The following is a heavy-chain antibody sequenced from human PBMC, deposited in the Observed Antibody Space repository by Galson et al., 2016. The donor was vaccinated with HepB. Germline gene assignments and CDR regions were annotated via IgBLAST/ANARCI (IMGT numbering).Heavy chain of an antibody. CDR3: ARCSRSSAYYYYGMDV. Sequence: ETLSLTCTVSGGSIISYYWSWIRQSPGKGLECIGYIYYSGSTNYNPSLNSRATMSVDTSKNQFSLKLSSVTAADTAVYYCARCSRSSAYYYYGMDVWGQGTMVTVS. CDR1: GGSIISYY. V-gene: IGHV4-59*01. CDR2: IYYSGST. J-gene: IGHJ6*02. D-gene: IGHD6-6*01.